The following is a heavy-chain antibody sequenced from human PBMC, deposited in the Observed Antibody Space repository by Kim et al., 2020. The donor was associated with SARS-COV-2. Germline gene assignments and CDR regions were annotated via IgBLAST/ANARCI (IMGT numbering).Heavy chain of an antibody. V-gene: IGHV3-15*01. CDR2: IRSKESGGAL. J-gene: IGHJ4*02. Sequence: GGSLRLSCAASGFTFNTAWMSWVRQAPGKGLEWVCRIRSKESGGALDYAAPVKGRFTISRDDSADMEWLQMDSLKSEDTAVYYCVADLPGILTDWALDYWGLGTLVTISS. D-gene: IGHD3-9*01. CDR3: VADLPGILTDWALDY. CDR1: GFTFNTAW.